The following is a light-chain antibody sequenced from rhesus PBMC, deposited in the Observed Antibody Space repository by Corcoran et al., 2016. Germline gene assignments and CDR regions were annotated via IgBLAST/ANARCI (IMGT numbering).Light chain of an antibody. CDR3: QKYSSSPWT. Sequence: QVILTQSPATLSLSPGERATLSCRASQSVSSSLAWYQQKPGKAPRLLIYGASNRGTGIPARLSGRGSGTEVTLTSSSLEPEDFAVYYCQKYSSSPWTFGQGTKVEIK. CDR2: GAS. J-gene: IGKJ1*01. V-gene: IGKV3-53*02. CDR1: QSVSSS.